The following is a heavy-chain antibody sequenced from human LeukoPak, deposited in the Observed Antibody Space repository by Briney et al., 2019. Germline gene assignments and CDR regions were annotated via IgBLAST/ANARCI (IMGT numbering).Heavy chain of an antibody. Sequence: ATVTVSCKASGYTFTSYGISWVRQAPGQGLEWMGWISAYNGNTNYAQKLQGRVTMTTDTSTSTAYMELRSLRSDDTAVYYCVRDKAFGIAVGNWFDPWGQGTLVTVSS. J-gene: IGHJ5*02. V-gene: IGHV1-18*04. CDR1: GYTFTSYG. CDR3: VRDKAFGIAVGNWFDP. D-gene: IGHD6-19*01. CDR2: ISAYNGNT.